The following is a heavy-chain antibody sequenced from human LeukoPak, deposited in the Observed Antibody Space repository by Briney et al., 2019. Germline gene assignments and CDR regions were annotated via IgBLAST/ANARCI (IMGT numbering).Heavy chain of an antibody. CDR3: ARVISTSSLVFDY. CDR1: GFTFTNYA. D-gene: IGHD6-6*01. Sequence: PGGSLRLSCAASGFTFTNYAMSWVRQAPGEGLEWVSAISGSGGSTYYADSVKGRFTISRDSSTRTLYLQMNSLRVEDTAVYFCARVISTSSLVFDYWGQGTLVTVSP. V-gene: IGHV3-23*01. J-gene: IGHJ4*02. CDR2: ISGSGGST.